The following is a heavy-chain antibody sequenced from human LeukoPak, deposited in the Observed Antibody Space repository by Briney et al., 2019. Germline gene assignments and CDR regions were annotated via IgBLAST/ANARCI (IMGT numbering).Heavy chain of an antibody. CDR2: ISSSGTTI. J-gene: IGHJ4*02. CDR1: GFTFSSYE. Sequence: GGSLRLSCAGSGFTFSSYEMNWVRQAPGKGLEWVSYISSSGTTIYYADSVKGRFTISRDNAKNTLYLQMNSLRAEDTAVYYCARGRSLTVVVAASPGFDYWGQGTLVTVSS. V-gene: IGHV3-48*03. D-gene: IGHD2-15*01. CDR3: ARGRSLTVVVAASPGFDY.